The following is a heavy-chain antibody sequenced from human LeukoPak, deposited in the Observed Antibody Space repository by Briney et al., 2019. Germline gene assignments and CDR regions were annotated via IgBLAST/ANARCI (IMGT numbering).Heavy chain of an antibody. Sequence: GASVKVSCKASGYTFTSYYMHWVRQAPGQGLEWMGIINPSGGSTSYAQKFQGRVTMTRDMSTSTVYMELSSLRSEDTAVYYCARGYDSSGYWSVYFDYWGQGTLVTVSS. CDR1: GYTFTSYY. J-gene: IGHJ4*02. CDR3: ARGYDSSGYWSVYFDY. D-gene: IGHD3-22*01. CDR2: INPSGGST. V-gene: IGHV1-46*01.